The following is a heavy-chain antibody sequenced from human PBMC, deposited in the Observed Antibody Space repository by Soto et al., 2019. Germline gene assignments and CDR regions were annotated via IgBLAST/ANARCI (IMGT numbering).Heavy chain of an antibody. Sequence: QVQLVESGGGVVQPGSSLRLSCAASGFTFSAHGMHWVRQAPGKGPEWVAVIFDDGIQKFYPDSVKGRFTISRDTSKDTLYLDMSGLRAEDTAIYYCAREHIRIGGHNWFDSWCQGTLVTVSS. J-gene: IGHJ5*01. CDR1: GFTFSAHG. CDR3: AREHIRIGGHNWFDS. CDR2: IFDDGIQK. V-gene: IGHV3-33*01. D-gene: IGHD3-16*01.